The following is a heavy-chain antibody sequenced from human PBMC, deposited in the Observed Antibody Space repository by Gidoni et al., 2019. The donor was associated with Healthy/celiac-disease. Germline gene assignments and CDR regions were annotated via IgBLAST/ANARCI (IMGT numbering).Heavy chain of an antibody. Sequence: QVQLQESGPGLVKPSQTLSLTCTVSGGSISSGGYYWSWIRQHPGKGLEWIGYIYYSGSTYYNPSLKSRVTISVDTSKNQFSLKLSSVTAADTAVYYCARDRDSSSWYHPGYYYYYGMDVWGQGTTVTVSS. V-gene: IGHV4-31*03. D-gene: IGHD6-13*01. J-gene: IGHJ6*02. CDR1: GGSISSGGYY. CDR2: IYYSGST. CDR3: ARDRDSSSWYHPGYYYYYGMDV.